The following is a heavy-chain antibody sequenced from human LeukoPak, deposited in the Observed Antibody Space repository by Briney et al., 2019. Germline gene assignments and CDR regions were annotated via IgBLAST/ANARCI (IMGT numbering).Heavy chain of an antibody. CDR2: INPNSGGT. CDR3: ARGVSSGRFPEYNWFDP. CDR1: GYTFTGYY. Sequence: ASVKVSCKASGYTFTGYYMHWVRQAPGQGLEWMGWINPNSGGTNYAQKFQGRVTMTRDTSISTAYMELSRLRSDDTAVYYCARGVSSGRFPEYNWFDPWGQGTLVTVSS. V-gene: IGHV1-2*02. J-gene: IGHJ5*02. D-gene: IGHD6-19*01.